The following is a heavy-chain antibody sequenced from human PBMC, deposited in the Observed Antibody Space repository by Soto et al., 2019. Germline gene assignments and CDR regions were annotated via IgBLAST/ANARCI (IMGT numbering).Heavy chain of an antibody. CDR1: EFTFSNYA. Sequence: GGSLRLSCAASEFTFSNYAMSWVRQAPGKGLEWVSSISDNGGTTYYADSVKGRFTISRDNSKNTLYLQMNSLRAEDTAVYYCAKDYDFWSGYSYWFEPWGQGTRVTVSS. J-gene: IGHJ5*02. CDR3: AKDYDFWSGYSYWFEP. D-gene: IGHD3-3*01. V-gene: IGHV3-23*01. CDR2: ISDNGGTT.